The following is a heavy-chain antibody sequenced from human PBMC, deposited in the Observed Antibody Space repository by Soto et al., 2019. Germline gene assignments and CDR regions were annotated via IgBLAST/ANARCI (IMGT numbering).Heavy chain of an antibody. Sequence: QVQLVQSGPEVKKPGSSVKVSCKASGDTFNSYVITWVRKAPGQGLEWLGGIITAFGTTSYAQNVQDRLTITADEAANTDHMELSSLTSDDTAMYYCTRSYVYTFGGSLDNWGQGTLVTVSS. CDR2: IITAFGTT. CDR3: TRSYVYTFGGSLDN. V-gene: IGHV1-69*01. J-gene: IGHJ4*02. CDR1: GDTFNSYV. D-gene: IGHD5-18*01.